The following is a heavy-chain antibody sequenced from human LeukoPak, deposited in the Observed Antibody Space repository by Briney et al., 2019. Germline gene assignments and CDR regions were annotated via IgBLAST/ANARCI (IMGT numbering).Heavy chain of an antibody. CDR3: ARGCGGDCYYYMDV. J-gene: IGHJ6*03. V-gene: IGHV3-21*01. D-gene: IGHD2-21*01. CDR2: ISSSRSNI. Sequence: PGGSLRLSCAASGFTFSRYRMNWVRQAPGKGMEWVSSISSSRSNIYSADSVKGRFTISRDNAKNSLYLQMNSLRAEDTAVNYCARGCGGDCYYYMDVWGKGTTVIVSS. CDR1: GFTFSRYR.